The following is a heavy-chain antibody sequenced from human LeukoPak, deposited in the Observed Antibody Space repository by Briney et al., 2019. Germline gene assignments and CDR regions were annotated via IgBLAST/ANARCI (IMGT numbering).Heavy chain of an antibody. V-gene: IGHV3-30*18. D-gene: IGHD3-22*01. CDR1: GFTFSSYG. CDR2: ISYDGSNK. CDR3: AKGLYDSSGYYSGQFDY. J-gene: IGHJ4*02. Sequence: QPGRSLRLSCAASGFTFSSYGMHWVRQAPGKGLEWVAVISYDGSNKYYADSVKGRFTISRDNSKNTLYLQMNSLRAEDTAVYYCAKGLYDSSGYYSGQFDYWGQGTLVTVSS.